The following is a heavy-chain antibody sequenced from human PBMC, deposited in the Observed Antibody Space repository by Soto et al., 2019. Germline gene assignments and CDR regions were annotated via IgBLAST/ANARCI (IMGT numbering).Heavy chain of an antibody. Sequence: GESLKISCKGSGYSFTSYWISWVRQMPGKGLEWMGRIDPSDSYTNYSPSFQGHVTISADKSISTAYLQWGSLKASDTAMYYCASPSPLNYYYGMDVWGQGTTVTVSS. CDR3: ASPSPLNYYYGMDV. D-gene: IGHD2-8*01. CDR2: IDPSDSYT. CDR1: GYSFTSYW. J-gene: IGHJ6*02. V-gene: IGHV5-10-1*01.